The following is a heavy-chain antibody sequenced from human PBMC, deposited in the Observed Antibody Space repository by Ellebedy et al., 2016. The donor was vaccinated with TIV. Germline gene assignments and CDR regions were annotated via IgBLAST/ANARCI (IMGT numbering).Heavy chain of an antibody. CDR1: AFAFSSYA. CDR2: ISGGGDRA. D-gene: IGHD2-2*01. J-gene: IGHJ4*02. V-gene: IGHV3-23*01. Sequence: GESLKISCAASAFAFSSYAMTWVRQAPGKGLEWVSGISGGGDRAYYADSVKGRFTISRDNSKDTLYLQMNSLRGDDTAVYYCAKEAWFLFGVYCTTTRCYSDYWGQGTLLTVSS. CDR3: AKEAWFLFGVYCTTTRCYSDY.